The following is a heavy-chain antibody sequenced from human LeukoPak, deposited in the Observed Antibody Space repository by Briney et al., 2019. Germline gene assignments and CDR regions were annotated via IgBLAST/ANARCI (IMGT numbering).Heavy chain of an antibody. CDR3: ARHTQEAFDY. V-gene: IGHV5-51*01. Sequence: GESLKISCKGSGYNFTSRWIGWVRQMSGEGLEWMGIIYPDDSDARYSPSFQGQVTISADKSISTAYLQWSSLKASDTAMYYCARHTQEAFDYWGQGTLVTVSS. J-gene: IGHJ4*02. CDR1: GYNFTSRW. CDR2: IYPDDSDA.